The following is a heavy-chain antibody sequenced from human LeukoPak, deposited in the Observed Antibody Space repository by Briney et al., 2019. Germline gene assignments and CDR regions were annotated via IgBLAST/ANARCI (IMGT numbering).Heavy chain of an antibody. J-gene: IGHJ4*02. V-gene: IGHV4-39*01. Sequence: SWTLSLTCTVSGASSSSSSYFWGWLRQPPGKGLEWLGTRSYSESTHYSPSLRSRITMSVDTSKNQFSLNLSSVTAADTAVYYCARLSSTHLPNYWGQGILVTISS. CDR1: GASSSSSSYF. CDR2: RSYSEST. CDR3: ARLSSTHLPNY. D-gene: IGHD6-13*01.